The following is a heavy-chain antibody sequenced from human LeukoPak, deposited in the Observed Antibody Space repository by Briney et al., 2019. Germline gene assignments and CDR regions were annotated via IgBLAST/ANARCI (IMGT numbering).Heavy chain of an antibody. Sequence: SETLSLTCAVSGGSISSGGYSWSWIRQPPGKGLEWIGYIYYSGSTYYNPSLKSRVTISVDTSKNQFSLKLSSVTAADTAVYHCAMRATMIVVVTPPDIWGQGTMVTVSS. V-gene: IGHV4-30-2*03. CDR1: GGSISSGGYS. CDR2: IYYSGST. J-gene: IGHJ3*02. CDR3: AMRATMIVVVTPPDI. D-gene: IGHD3-22*01.